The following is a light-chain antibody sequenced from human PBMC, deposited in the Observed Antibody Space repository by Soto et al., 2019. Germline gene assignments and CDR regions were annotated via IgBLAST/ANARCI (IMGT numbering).Light chain of an antibody. CDR2: DAS. CDR1: QSISSW. J-gene: IGKJ1*01. Sequence: EIQMTQSPSTLSATVGDRDTITCRASQSISSWLAWYQQKPGKAPKLLIYDASSLESGVPSRFSGSGSGTEFTLSISCLQPDDFATYYCQQYNSYSTFGQGTLVEI. CDR3: QQYNSYST. V-gene: IGKV1-5*01.